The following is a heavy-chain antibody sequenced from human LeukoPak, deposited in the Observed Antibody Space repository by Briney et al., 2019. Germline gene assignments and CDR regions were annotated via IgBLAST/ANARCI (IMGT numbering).Heavy chain of an antibody. CDR1: GYSFTTYW. J-gene: IGHJ3*02. CDR2: IYPGDSDT. CDR3: ARGYDSRGNDAFDI. V-gene: IGHV5-51*01. D-gene: IGHD3-22*01. Sequence: GESLKISCKGSGYSFTTYWIGWVRQMSGKGLEWMGIIYPGDSDTRYSPSFQGQVTISADKSISTAYLQWSSLKASDTAIYYCARGYDSRGNDAFDIWGQGTMVTVSS.